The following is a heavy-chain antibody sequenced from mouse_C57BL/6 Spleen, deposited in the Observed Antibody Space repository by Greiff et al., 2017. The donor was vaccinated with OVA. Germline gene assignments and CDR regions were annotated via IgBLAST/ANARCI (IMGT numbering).Heavy chain of an antibody. J-gene: IGHJ1*03. V-gene: IGHV1-47*01. CDR2: FHPYNDDT. CDR3: ARVGYYGSSYGYFDV. D-gene: IGHD1-1*01. Sequence: VQLVESGAELVKPGASVKMSCKASGYTFTTYPIEWMKQNHGKSLEWIGNFHPYNDDTKYNEKFKGKATLTVEKSSSTVYLELSRLTSDDSAVYYCARVGYYGSSYGYFDVWGTGTTVTVSS. CDR1: GYTFTTYP.